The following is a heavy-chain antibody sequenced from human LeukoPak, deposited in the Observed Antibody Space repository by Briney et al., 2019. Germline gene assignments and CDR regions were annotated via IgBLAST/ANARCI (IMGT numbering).Heavy chain of an antibody. Sequence: GGSLRLSCAASGLTFSSHWMHWVRQAPGKGLVWVSRITNDGSSTTYADSVKGRFTISRDNSKNTLYLQMNSLRAEDTAVYYCARDGTYGSGSYWSYYYYGMDVWGQGTTVTVSS. CDR3: ARDGTYGSGSYWSYYYYGMDV. D-gene: IGHD3-10*01. CDR1: GLTFSSHW. J-gene: IGHJ6*02. CDR2: ITNDGSST. V-gene: IGHV3-74*01.